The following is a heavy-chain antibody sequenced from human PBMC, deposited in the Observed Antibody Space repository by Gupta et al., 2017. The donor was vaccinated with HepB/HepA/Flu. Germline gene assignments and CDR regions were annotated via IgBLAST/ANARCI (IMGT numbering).Heavy chain of an antibody. V-gene: IGHV3-48*03. Sequence: EVKLVESGGGLVQPGGSLTLSCAASEFTFSAYEMNWVRQAPGKGLEWISYITTGGSTRYYADSVKGRFTISRDNAENSLSLQMNSLRAEDTAVYHCVREGFGEAIDYWGQGTLVTVSS. J-gene: IGHJ4*02. CDR1: EFTFSAYE. CDR3: VREGFGEAIDY. CDR2: ITTGGSTR. D-gene: IGHD3-10*01.